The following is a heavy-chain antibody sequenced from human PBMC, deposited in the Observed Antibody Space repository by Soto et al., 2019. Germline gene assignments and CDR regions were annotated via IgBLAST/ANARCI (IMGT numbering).Heavy chain of an antibody. CDR1: GFTFSGCA. CDR3: TRWAYSYGWYFDY. J-gene: IGHJ4*02. D-gene: IGHD6-19*01. Sequence: GSLRLSCAASGFTFSGCAMHWVRQASGKGLEWLGRIRSKPNNYATEYAASVQGRFTISRDDSKNTAYLEMNSLKTEDTAVYYCTRWAYSYGWYFDYWGQGALVTVSS. V-gene: IGHV3-73*01. CDR2: IRSKPNNYAT.